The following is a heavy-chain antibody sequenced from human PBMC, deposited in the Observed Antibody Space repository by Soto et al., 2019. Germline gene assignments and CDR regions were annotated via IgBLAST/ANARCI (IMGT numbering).Heavy chain of an antibody. J-gene: IGHJ6*02. CDR3: ARDNESSGWYYYGMDV. Sequence: SETLSLTCTVSGGSISSYYWSWIRQPPGKGLEWIGYIYYSGSTNYSPSLKSRVTISVDTSKNQFSLKLSSVTAADTAVYYCARDNESSGWYYYGMDVWGQGTTVTVSS. V-gene: IGHV4-59*01. CDR1: GGSISSYY. D-gene: IGHD6-19*01. CDR2: IYYSGST.